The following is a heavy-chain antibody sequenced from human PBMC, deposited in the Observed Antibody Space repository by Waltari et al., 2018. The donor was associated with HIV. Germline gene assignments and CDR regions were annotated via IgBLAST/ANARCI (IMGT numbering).Heavy chain of an antibody. CDR3: ATAPYYYDSSGYYYDWYFDL. J-gene: IGHJ2*01. D-gene: IGHD3-22*01. V-gene: IGHV1-24*01. CDR2: FDPEDGET. Sequence: QVQLVQSGAEVKKPGASVKVSCKVSGYTLIELSMHWVRQAPGKGLAWMGGFDPEDGETIYAQKFQGRGTMTEDTSTDTAYMELSSLRSEDTAVYYCATAPYYYDSSGYYYDWYFDLWGRGTLVTVSS. CDR1: GYTLIELS.